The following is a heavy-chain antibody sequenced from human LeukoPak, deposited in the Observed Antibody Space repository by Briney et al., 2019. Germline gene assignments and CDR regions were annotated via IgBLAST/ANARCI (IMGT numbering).Heavy chain of an antibody. CDR1: GGSITSYY. J-gene: IGHJ4*02. CDR2: IHSSGGT. CDR3: ARGGAPEY. Sequence: KPSETLSLTCTASGGSITSYYWSWIRQPAGKGLEWIGRIHSSGGTNYNPSLKSRVTMSVDTSTNLVSLKLRSVTAADTAVYYCARGGAPEYWGQGTLVTVYS. V-gene: IGHV4-4*07.